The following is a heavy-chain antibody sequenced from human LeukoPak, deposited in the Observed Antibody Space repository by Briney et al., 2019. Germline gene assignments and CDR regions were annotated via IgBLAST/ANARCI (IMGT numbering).Heavy chain of an antibody. CDR3: AKELTKYFDSSGYYYTY. J-gene: IGHJ4*02. V-gene: IGHV3-30*04. D-gene: IGHD3-22*01. CDR2: ISNDERNK. CDR1: GFTFTNFA. Sequence: GSLRLSCAASGFTFTNFAMHWVRQAPGKGLEWVAVISNDERNKYYADSVKGRFTISRDNSKNTLYLQMNSLRPEDTAVYYCAKELTKYFDSSGYYYTYWGQGTLVTVSS.